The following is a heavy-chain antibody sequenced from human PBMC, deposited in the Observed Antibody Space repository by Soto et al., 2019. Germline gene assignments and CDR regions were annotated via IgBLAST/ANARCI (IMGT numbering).Heavy chain of an antibody. D-gene: IGHD3-16*01. CDR2: ISYDGSNK. Sequence: GGSLRLSCAASGFTFSSYGMHWVRQAPGKGLEWVAVISYDGSNKYYADSVKGRFTISRDNSKNTLYLQMNSLRAEDTAVYYCAKDQVGVFMHYYGMDVWGQGTTVTVSS. J-gene: IGHJ6*02. CDR3: AKDQVGVFMHYYGMDV. CDR1: GFTFSSYG. V-gene: IGHV3-30*18.